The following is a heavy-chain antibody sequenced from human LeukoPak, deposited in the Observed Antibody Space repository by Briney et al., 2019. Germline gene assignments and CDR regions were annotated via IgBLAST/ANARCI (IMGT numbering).Heavy chain of an antibody. J-gene: IGHJ5*02. Sequence: PGGSLRLSCAASGFTFSSYSMNWVRQAPGKGLEWVSSISSSSSYIYYADSVKGRFTISRDNAKNSLYLQMNSLRAEDTAVYYCARGSQSYCSSTSCYTNWFDPWGQGTLVTVSS. CDR3: ARGSQSYCSSTSCYTNWFDP. V-gene: IGHV3-21*01. D-gene: IGHD2-2*01. CDR2: ISSSSSYI. CDR1: GFTFSSYS.